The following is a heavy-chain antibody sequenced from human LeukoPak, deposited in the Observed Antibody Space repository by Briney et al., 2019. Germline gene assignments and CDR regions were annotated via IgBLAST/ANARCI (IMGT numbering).Heavy chain of an antibody. CDR2: IYPGDSDT. CDR1: GYSFTSYW. J-gene: IGHJ3*02. Sequence: GESLKISCKGSGYSFTSYWIGWVRKMPGKGLEWMGIIYPGDSDTRYSPSFQGQVTISADKSISTAYLQWSSLKASDTAIYYCARLLYYFDSSGSYYAPKAFDIWGQGTMVTVSS. CDR3: ARLLYYFDSSGSYYAPKAFDI. V-gene: IGHV5-51*01. D-gene: IGHD3-22*01.